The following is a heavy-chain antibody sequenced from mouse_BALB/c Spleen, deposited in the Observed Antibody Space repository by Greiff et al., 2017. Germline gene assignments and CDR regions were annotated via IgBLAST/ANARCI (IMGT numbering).Heavy chain of an antibody. V-gene: IGHV3-2*02. D-gene: IGHD2-14*01. CDR3: AREGRYDDWFAY. CDR1: GYSITSDYA. CDR2: ISYSGST. J-gene: IGHJ3*01. Sequence: EVKLQESGPGLVKPSQSLSLTCTVTGYSITSDYAWNWIRQFPGNKLEWMGYISYSGSTSYNPSLKSRISITRDTSKNQFFLQLNSVTTEDTATYYCAREGRYDDWFAYWGQGTLVTVSA.